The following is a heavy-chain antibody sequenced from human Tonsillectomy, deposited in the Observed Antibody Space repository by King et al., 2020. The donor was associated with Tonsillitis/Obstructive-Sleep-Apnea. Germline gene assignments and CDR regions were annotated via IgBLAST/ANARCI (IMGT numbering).Heavy chain of an antibody. CDR1: GFTFSGYA. CDR2: ISGTDGTT. Sequence: VQLVESGGGLAQPGGSLGLSCAASGFTFSGYAMSWVRQAPGKGLEWFSSISGTDGTTYYAASVKGRFTVSRDNSKNTLYLRMNSLRADDTAIYYCVTGWVRFDPWGQGTLVTVSS. CDR3: VTGWVRFDP. J-gene: IGHJ5*02. D-gene: IGHD1-26*01. V-gene: IGHV3-23*04.